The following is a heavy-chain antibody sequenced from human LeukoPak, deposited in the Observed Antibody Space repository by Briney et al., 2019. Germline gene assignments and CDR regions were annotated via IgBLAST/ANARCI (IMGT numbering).Heavy chain of an antibody. CDR1: GFTFSSYA. CDR3: ARDKSPLSAFDI. J-gene: IGHJ3*02. Sequence: GGSLRLSCAASGFTFSSYAMSWVRQAPGKGLEWVSAISGSGGSTYYADSVKGRFTISRDNSKNTLYLQMNSLRAEDTAVYYCARDKSPLSAFDIWGQGTMVTVSS. V-gene: IGHV3-23*01. CDR2: ISGSGGST.